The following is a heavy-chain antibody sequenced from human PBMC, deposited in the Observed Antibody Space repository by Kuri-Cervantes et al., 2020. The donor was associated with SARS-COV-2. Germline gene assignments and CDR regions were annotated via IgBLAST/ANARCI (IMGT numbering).Heavy chain of an antibody. CDR1: GFSLSTSGVG. Sequence: SGPTLVKPTQTLTLTCTFSGFSLSTSGVGVGWIRQPPGKALEWLALIYWDDDKRYGPSLKSRLTITKDISKNQVVLTMTNMDPVDTATYYCARIQATTVIADYWGQGTLVTVSS. CDR3: ARIQATTVIADY. CDR2: IYWDDDK. V-gene: IGHV2-5*05. D-gene: IGHD4-11*01. J-gene: IGHJ4*02.